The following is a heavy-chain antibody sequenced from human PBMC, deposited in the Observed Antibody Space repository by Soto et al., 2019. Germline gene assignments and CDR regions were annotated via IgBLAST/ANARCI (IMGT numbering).Heavy chain of an antibody. CDR1: WYTFTTYD. V-gene: IGHV1-8*01. D-gene: IGHD3-3*01. CDR3: ARERKFDFWRKGLDV. J-gene: IGHJ6*02. CDR2: MDPNSGST. Sequence: GXSGKVCFKASWYTFTTYDINWVRQAPGQGLEWLGWMDPNSGSTGYAQNFQGRITMTRNISRNTAHMELSSLQSEDTAVYYCARERKFDFWRKGLDVWGQGTTVTVSS.